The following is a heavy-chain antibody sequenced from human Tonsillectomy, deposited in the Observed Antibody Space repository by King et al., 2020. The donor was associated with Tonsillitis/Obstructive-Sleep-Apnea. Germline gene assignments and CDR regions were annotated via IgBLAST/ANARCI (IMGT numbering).Heavy chain of an antibody. CDR1: GFTFSGSA. CDR2: IRSKANSYAT. Sequence: VQLVESGGGLVQPGGSLKLSCAASGFTFSGSAMHWVRQASGKGLEGVGRIRSKANSYATAYAASVKGRFTISRDDSKNTAYLQMNSLKTEDTAVYYCTRGMRDGYSYYYYMDVWGKGTTVTVSS. J-gene: IGHJ6*03. CDR3: TRGMRDGYSYYYYMDV. V-gene: IGHV3-73*02. D-gene: IGHD5-24*01.